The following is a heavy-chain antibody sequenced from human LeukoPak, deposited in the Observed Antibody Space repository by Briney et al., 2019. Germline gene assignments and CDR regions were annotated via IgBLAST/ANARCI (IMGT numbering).Heavy chain of an antibody. Sequence: GGSLRLSCAASGFTVSSNYMSWVRQAPVKGLEWVSVIYSGGSTYYADSVKGRFTISRDNSKNTLYLQMNSLRAEDTAVYYCVRGDYGDYTLFDYWGQGTLVTVSS. D-gene: IGHD4-17*01. V-gene: IGHV3-53*01. CDR2: IYSGGST. J-gene: IGHJ4*02. CDR1: GFTVSSNY. CDR3: VRGDYGDYTLFDY.